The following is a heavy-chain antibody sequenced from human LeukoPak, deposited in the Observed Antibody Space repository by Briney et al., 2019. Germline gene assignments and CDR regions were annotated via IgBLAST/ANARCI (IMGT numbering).Heavy chain of an antibody. D-gene: IGHD6-19*01. CDR3: AVSSDWYNGDDY. J-gene: IGHJ4*02. CDR2: IYYSGST. Sequence: PSETLSLTCTVSGGSISSSSYYWGWIRQPPGKGLEWIGSIYYSGSTYYNPSLKSRVTISVDTSKNQFSLNLSSVTAADTAVYYCAVSSDWYNGDDYWGQGTLVTVSS. V-gene: IGHV4-39*07. CDR1: GGSISSSSYY.